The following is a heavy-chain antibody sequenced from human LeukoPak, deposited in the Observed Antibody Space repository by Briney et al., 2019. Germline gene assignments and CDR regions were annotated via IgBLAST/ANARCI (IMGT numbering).Heavy chain of an antibody. V-gene: IGHV1-69*06. CDR3: ARDLGYSYGSHFDY. CDR1: GYSFNSYW. CDR2: IIPIFGTA. J-gene: IGHJ4*02. D-gene: IGHD5-18*01. Sequence: KISCKGSGYSFNSYWIGWVRQAPGQGLEWMGGIIPIFGTANYAQKFQGRVTITADKSTSTAYMELSSLRSEDTAVYYCARDLGYSYGSHFDYWGQGTLVTVSS.